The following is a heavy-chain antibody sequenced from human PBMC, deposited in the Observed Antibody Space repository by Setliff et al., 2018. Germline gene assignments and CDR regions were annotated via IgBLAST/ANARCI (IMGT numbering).Heavy chain of an antibody. CDR1: GVSVSDYY. V-gene: IGHV4-4*07. D-gene: IGHD3-10*01. J-gene: IGHJ4*02. Sequence: KTSETLSLTCSVSGVSVSDYYWSWIRQPAGRGLEYIGRIYTSGATNYSPSVRGRVTISVDHLKNQVSLNLKSVTAADTAVYYCARRDGSIIYREFFDYWGQGALVTVSS. CDR2: IYTSGAT. CDR3: ARRDGSIIYREFFDY.